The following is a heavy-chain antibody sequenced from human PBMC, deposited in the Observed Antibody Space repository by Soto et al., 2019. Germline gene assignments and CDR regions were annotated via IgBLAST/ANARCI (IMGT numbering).Heavy chain of an antibody. CDR2: IIPIFGTA. V-gene: IGHV1-69*13. Sequence: SVKVSCKASGGTFSSYAISWVRQAPGQGLEWMGGIIPIFGTANYAQKFQGRVTITADESTSTAYMELSSLRSEDTAVYYCASDCISTSCPYYYGMDVWGHGTTVTVSS. CDR1: GGTFSSYA. D-gene: IGHD2-2*01. CDR3: ASDCISTSCPYYYGMDV. J-gene: IGHJ6*02.